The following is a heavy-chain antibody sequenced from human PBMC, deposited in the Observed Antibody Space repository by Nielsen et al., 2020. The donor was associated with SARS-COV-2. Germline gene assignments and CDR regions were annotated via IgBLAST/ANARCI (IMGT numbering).Heavy chain of an antibody. J-gene: IGHJ4*02. V-gene: IGHV3-7*03. D-gene: IGHD4-11*01. CDR2: IKGDGSEE. CDR3: TTDNDYTRQY. Sequence: GESLKISCAASGLRFSTDWMSWVRQAPGKGLEWVASIKGDGSEEYYVDSVKGRFTISRDNPKNSLYLQMNSLRDEDTAVYYCTTDNDYTRQYGGQGNLVTVSS. CDR1: GLRFSTDW.